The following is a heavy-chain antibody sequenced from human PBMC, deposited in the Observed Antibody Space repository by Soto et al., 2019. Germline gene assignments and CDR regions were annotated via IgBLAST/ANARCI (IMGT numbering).Heavy chain of an antibody. Sequence: GGSLRLSCAASGFTFSSYAMSWVRQAPGKGLEWVSAISGSGGSTYYADSVKGRFTISRDNSKNTLYLQMKSLRAEDTAVYYCAKDPYGDRTVFDYWGQGTLVTVSS. CDR3: AKDPYGDRTVFDY. D-gene: IGHD4-17*01. CDR2: ISGSGGST. CDR1: GFTFSSYA. V-gene: IGHV3-23*01. J-gene: IGHJ4*02.